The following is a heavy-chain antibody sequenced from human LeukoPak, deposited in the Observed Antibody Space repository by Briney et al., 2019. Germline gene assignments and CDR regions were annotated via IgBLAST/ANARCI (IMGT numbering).Heavy chain of an antibody. CDR3: ARGPDYYDSSGYEYSMDV. CDR1: GGSVSSGSYY. V-gene: IGHV4-61*01. J-gene: IGHJ6*02. Sequence: PSETLSLTCTVSGGSVSSGSYYWSWIRQPPGKGLEWIGYIYYSGSTNHNPSLKSRVTISVDTSKNQFSLKLSSVTAADTAVYYCARGPDYYDSSGYEYSMDVWGQGTTVTVSS. D-gene: IGHD3-22*01. CDR2: IYYSGST.